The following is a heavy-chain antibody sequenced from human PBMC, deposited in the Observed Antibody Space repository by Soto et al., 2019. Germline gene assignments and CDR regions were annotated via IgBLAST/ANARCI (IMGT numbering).Heavy chain of an antibody. Sequence: PGESLKISCKGSGYNFTTYWIGWVRQMPGKGLEWMGIIYPGDSDTRYSPSFQGQVTISADKSISTAYLQWSSLKASDTAMYYCARHSTGIAAASPPAYWGQGTRVTVSS. CDR2: IYPGDSDT. CDR1: GYNFTTYW. J-gene: IGHJ4*02. V-gene: IGHV5-51*01. D-gene: IGHD6-13*01. CDR3: ARHSTGIAAASPPAY.